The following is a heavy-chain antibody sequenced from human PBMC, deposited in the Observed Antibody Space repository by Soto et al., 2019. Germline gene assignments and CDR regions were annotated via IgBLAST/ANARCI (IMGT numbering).Heavy chain of an antibody. V-gene: IGHV1-69*01. D-gene: IGHD2-21*02. Sequence: QVQLVQSGAEVKKPESSVKVSCKASGGTFSSYAISWVRQAPGQGLEWMGGIIPIFGTANYAQKFQGRVTITADESTSTAYMELSSLRSEDTAVYYCARTRLIVVVTATNYYFDYWGQGTLVTVSS. CDR3: ARTRLIVVVTATNYYFDY. CDR1: GGTFSSYA. J-gene: IGHJ4*02. CDR2: IIPIFGTA.